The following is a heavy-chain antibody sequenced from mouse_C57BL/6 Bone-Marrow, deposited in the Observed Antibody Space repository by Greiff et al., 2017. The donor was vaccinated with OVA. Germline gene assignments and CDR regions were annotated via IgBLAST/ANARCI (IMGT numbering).Heavy chain of an antibody. J-gene: IGHJ2*01. CDR2: IDPETGGT. CDR3: TTRDGYYFDY. Sequence: VQLQQSGAELVRPGASVTLSCKASGYTFTDYEMHWVKQTPVHGLEWIGAIDPETGGTAYNQKFKGKAILTADKSSSTAYMELRSLTSEDSAVYYCTTRDGYYFDYWGQGTTLTVSA. D-gene: IGHD2-3*01. V-gene: IGHV1-15*01. CDR1: GYTFTDYE.